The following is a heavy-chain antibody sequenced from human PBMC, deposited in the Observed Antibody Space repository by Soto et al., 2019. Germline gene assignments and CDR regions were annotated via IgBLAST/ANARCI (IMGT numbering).Heavy chain of an antibody. D-gene: IGHD3-3*01. CDR2: IYHSGST. V-gene: IGHV4-4*02. CDR1: GGSIIRSNW. Sequence: PSETLSLTCAVYGGSIIRSNWWSWVRQPPGKGLEWIGEIYHSGSTNYNPSLKSRVTISVDKSKNQFSLKLSSVTAADTAVYYCARDWKLRFLEWSYYYYGMDVWGQGTTVT. CDR3: ARDWKLRFLEWSYYYYGMDV. J-gene: IGHJ6*02.